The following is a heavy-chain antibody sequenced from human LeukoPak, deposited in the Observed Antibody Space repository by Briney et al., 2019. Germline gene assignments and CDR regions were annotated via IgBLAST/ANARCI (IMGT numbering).Heavy chain of an antibody. D-gene: IGHD6-13*01. CDR2: IYPGDSDT. CDR1: GYSFTSYW. CDR3: ARRAAAAGTNYYYYGMDV. Sequence: GESLKISCKGSGYSFTSYWIGWVRQMPGKGLEWMGIIYPGDSDTRYSPSFQGQVTISADKSISTAYLQWSSLKASDTAMYYCARRAAAAGTNYYYYGMDVWGQGTTVTVSS. V-gene: IGHV5-51*01. J-gene: IGHJ6*02.